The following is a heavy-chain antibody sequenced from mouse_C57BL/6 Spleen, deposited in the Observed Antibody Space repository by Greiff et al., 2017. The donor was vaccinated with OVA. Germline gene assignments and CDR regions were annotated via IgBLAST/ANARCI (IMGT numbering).Heavy chain of an antibody. V-gene: IGHV14-3*01. D-gene: IGHD2-4*01. CDR3: ARRQGYDYDGGYYAMDC. CDR2: IDPANGNT. J-gene: IGHJ4*01. CDR1: GFNIKNTY. Sequence: EVQLQQSVAELVRPGASVKLSCTASGFNIKNTYMHWVKQRPEQGLEWIGRIDPANGNTKYAPKFQGKATITADTSSNTAYLQLSSLTSAYTAIYYCARRQGYDYDGGYYAMDCWGQGTSVTVSS.